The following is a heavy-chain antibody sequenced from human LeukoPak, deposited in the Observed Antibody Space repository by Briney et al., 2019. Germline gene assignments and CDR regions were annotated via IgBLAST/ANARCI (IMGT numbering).Heavy chain of an antibody. CDR2: INHSGST. Sequence: SETLSLTCAVYGGSFSGYYWSWIRQPPGKGLEWIGEINHSGSTNYNPSLKSRVTISVDTSKNQFSLKLSSVTAADTAVYYCARTPVAGTFDYWGQGTLVTVSS. CDR1: GGSFSGYY. V-gene: IGHV4-34*01. J-gene: IGHJ4*02. D-gene: IGHD6-19*01. CDR3: ARTPVAGTFDY.